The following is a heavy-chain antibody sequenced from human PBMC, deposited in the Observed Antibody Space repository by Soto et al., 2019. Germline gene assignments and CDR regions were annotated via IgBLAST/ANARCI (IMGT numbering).Heavy chain of an antibody. CDR2: ISYDGSNK. Sequence: QVQLVESGGGVVQPGRSLRLSCAASGFTFSSYGMHWVRQAPGKGLEWVAVISYDGSNKYYADSVKGRFTISRDNSKNTLYLQMNSLRAEDTAVYYCAKEGDRYGDYLFDYWGQGTLVTVSS. V-gene: IGHV3-30*18. J-gene: IGHJ4*02. D-gene: IGHD4-17*01. CDR1: GFTFSSYG. CDR3: AKEGDRYGDYLFDY.